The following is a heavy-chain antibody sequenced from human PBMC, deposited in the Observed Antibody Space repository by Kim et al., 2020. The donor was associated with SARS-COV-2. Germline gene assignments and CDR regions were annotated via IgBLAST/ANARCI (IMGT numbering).Heavy chain of an antibody. CDR2: ITGSGDKT. D-gene: IGHD1-26*01. V-gene: IGHV3-23*01. CDR1: GFTFSSYA. J-gene: IGHJ4*02. Sequence: GGSLRLSCVASGFTFSSYAMNWVRQAPGKGLEWVSGITGSGDKTYYADSVKGRFTISRDNSKNTLYVQMNSLRAEDTAFYYCAKDPQVGGLGYYIDYWGQGTLVTVSS. CDR3: AKDPQVGGLGYYIDY.